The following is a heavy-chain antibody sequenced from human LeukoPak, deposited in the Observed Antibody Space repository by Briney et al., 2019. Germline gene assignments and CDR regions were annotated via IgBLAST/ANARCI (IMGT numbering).Heavy chain of an antibody. D-gene: IGHD6-13*01. CDR1: VGSFCGYY. CDR3: ATRVHGIAAAGDYYFDY. J-gene: IGHJ4*02. CDR2: INHGGST. V-gene: IGHV4-34*01. Sequence: SETLSLTCAVYVGSFCGYYWSWIRQPPGKGLEWIGEINHGGSTNCNPSLKSRATISVDTSKNQFSLKLSSVTAADTAVYYCATRVHGIAAAGDYYFDYWGQGTLVTVSS.